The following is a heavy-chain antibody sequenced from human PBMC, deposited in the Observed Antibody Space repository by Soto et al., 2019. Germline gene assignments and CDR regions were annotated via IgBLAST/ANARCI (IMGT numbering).Heavy chain of an antibody. CDR3: ASQVATQEGFDY. J-gene: IGHJ4*02. Sequence: SETLSLTCTVSGGSISSYYWSWIRQPPGKGLEWIGYIYYSGSTDYNPSLKSRVTISVDTSKNQFSLKLSSVTAADTAVYYCASQVATQEGFDYWGQGTLVTVSS. V-gene: IGHV4-59*08. CDR1: GGSISSYY. D-gene: IGHD5-12*01. CDR2: IYYSGST.